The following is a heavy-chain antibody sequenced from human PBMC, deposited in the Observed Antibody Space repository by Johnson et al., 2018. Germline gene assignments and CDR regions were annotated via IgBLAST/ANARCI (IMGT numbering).Heavy chain of an antibody. Sequence: VQLQESGGGLVQPGGSLRLSCVASGFSFSSYAMNWVRQAPGKGLEWVSLISGGGERTYSAELVKGRFTISRDNSKNTLHLQMRSLVAEDTAVYYCARLQRAGEFCHYYYAIDGWGQGATVTV. J-gene: IGHJ6*02. D-gene: IGHD3-16*01. CDR1: GFSFSSYA. V-gene: IGHV3-23*01. CDR2: ISGGGERT. CDR3: ARLQRAGEFCHYYYAIDG.